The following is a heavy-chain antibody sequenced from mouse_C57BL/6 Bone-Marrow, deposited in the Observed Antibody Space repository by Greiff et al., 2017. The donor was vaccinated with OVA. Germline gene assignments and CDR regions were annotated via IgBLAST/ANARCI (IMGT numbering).Heavy chain of an antibody. CDR2: VYPYNGGT. CDR1: GFTFTDYY. V-gene: IGHV1-36*01. J-gene: IGHJ4*01. CDR3: AGYYGSSFYYAMDY. Sequence: VQLKESGPVLVKPGPSVKISCKASGFTFTDYYMHWVKQSHGKSLEWIGLVYPYNGGTSYNQKFKGKATLTVDTSSSTAYMELNSLTSEDSAVYYCAGYYGSSFYYAMDYWGQGTSVTVSS. D-gene: IGHD1-1*01.